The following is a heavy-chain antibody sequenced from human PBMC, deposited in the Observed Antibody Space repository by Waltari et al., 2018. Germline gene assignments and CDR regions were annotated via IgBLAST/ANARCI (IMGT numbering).Heavy chain of an antibody. Sequence: QVQLVQSGAEVKKPGASVKVSCKASGYTFTGYYMHWVRQAPGQGLEWMGWINPNSGGTNYAQKFQGRVTMTRDTSISTAYMELSRLRSDDTAVYYCVRGGYYDSSGYYYADYWGQGTLVTVSS. CDR1: GYTFTGYY. CDR3: VRGGYYDSSGYYYADY. D-gene: IGHD3-22*01. CDR2: INPNSGGT. J-gene: IGHJ4*02. V-gene: IGHV1-2*02.